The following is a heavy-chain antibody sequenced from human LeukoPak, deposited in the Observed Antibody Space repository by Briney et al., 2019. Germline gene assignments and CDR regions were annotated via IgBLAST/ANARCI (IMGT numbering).Heavy chain of an antibody. J-gene: IGHJ6*03. V-gene: IGHV1-69*13. CDR1: GGTFSSYA. CDR3: AGHSFLITMIVVVDPYYYYMDF. CDR2: IIPIFGTA. D-gene: IGHD3-22*01. Sequence: SVKVSCKASGGTFSSYAISWVRQAPGQGLEWMGWIIPIFGTANYAQKFQGRVTITADESTSTAYMELSSLRSEDTAVYHCAGHSFLITMIVVVDPYYYYMDFWGKGTTVTVSS.